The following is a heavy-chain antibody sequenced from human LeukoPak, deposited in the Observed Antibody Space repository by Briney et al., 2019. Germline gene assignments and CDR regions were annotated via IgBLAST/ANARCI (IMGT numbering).Heavy chain of an antibody. J-gene: IGHJ4*02. D-gene: IGHD2-2*01. Sequence: SVKVSCKASGGTFSSYAISWVRQAPGQGLGWMGGIIPIFGTANYAQKFQGRVTITTDESTSTAYMELSSLRSEDTAVYYCARGTLVVPAAMGGGYYFDYWGQGTLVTVSS. CDR3: ARGTLVVPAAMGGGYYFDY. V-gene: IGHV1-69*05. CDR1: GGTFSSYA. CDR2: IIPIFGTA.